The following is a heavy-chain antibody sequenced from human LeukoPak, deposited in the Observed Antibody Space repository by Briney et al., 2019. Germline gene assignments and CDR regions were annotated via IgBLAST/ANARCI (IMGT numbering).Heavy chain of an antibody. D-gene: IGHD6-25*01. J-gene: IGHJ3*02. Sequence: GESLKISCKGFGYSFTSYWIGWVRQMPGKGLEWMGSIYPGDSDTRYSPSFPGQVTISADKSISTAYLQWSSLKASDTAMYYCARRVAADAFDIWGQGTMVTVSS. CDR1: GYSFTSYW. CDR2: IYPGDSDT. CDR3: ARRVAADAFDI. V-gene: IGHV5-51*01.